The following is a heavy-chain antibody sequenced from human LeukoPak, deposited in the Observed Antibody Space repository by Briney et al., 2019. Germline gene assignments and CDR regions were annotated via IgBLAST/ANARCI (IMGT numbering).Heavy chain of an antibody. CDR2: IKQDGSEK. CDR3: ARDTSGSLDY. D-gene: IGHD1-26*01. J-gene: IGHJ4*02. Sequence: GGPLRLSCAASGFTFSTSWMGWVRKAPGKGLEWVANIKQDGSEKHYVDSVKGRFTISRDNAKNSLYLQMNSLRAEDTALYYCARDTSGSLDYWGQGSLVTVSS. V-gene: IGHV3-7*05. CDR1: GFTFSTSW.